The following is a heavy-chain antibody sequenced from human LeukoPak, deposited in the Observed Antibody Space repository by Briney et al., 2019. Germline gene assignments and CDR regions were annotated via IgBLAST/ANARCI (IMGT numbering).Heavy chain of an antibody. CDR2: IYYSGST. CDR3: ASLERPPGYCTGGSCYSRFDP. J-gene: IGHJ5*02. Sequence: PSETLSLTCTVSGGSISSSSYYWGWIRQPPGKGLEWIGSIYYSGSTYYNPSLKSRVTISVDTSKNQFSLKLSSVTAADTAMYYYASLERPPGYCTGGSCYSRFDPWGQGTLVTVSS. V-gene: IGHV4-39*07. CDR1: GGSISSSSYY. D-gene: IGHD2-15*01.